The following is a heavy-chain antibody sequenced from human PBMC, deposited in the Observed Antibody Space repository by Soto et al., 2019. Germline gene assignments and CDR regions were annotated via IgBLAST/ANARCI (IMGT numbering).Heavy chain of an antibody. J-gene: IGHJ4*02. CDR1: GFTFSSHA. V-gene: IGHV3-23*01. D-gene: IGHD3-10*01. Sequence: GGSLRLSCAASGFTFSSHAMSWVRQAPGKGLEWVSTISGGCGSTYYADSVKGRFTISRDTSKNTLYVQMNSRRAEDTAVYYCAKSSAFSSYCFDYWGQGTLVTVSS. CDR2: ISGGCGST. CDR3: AKSSAFSSYCFDY.